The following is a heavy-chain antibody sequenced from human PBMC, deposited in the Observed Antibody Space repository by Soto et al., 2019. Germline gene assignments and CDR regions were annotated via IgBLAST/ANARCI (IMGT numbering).Heavy chain of an antibody. D-gene: IGHD2-15*01. Sequence: SGFTFSDYTMHWVRQAPGKGLEYVSGISPKGDSTYYANSVKGRFTISRDNSKNTLYLQMNSLRAEDTAVYYCARDGYCSGGSCYSVPVFDYWGQGTLVTVS. CDR2: ISPKGDST. J-gene: IGHJ4*02. CDR1: GFTFSDYT. CDR3: ARDGYCSGGSCYSVPVFDY. V-gene: IGHV3-64*04.